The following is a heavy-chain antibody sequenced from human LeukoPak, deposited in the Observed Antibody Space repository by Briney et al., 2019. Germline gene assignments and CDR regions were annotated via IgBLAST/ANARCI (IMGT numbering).Heavy chain of an antibody. CDR2: IYYGGSK. D-gene: IGHD1-26*01. J-gene: IGHJ4*01. V-gene: IGHV4-59*01. CDR3: ARVLVRAIYFDY. CDR1: GCSISTYC. Sequence: ESLSLSCTVSGCSISTYCMSWIRQPPGTGLDWIGYIYYGGSKNYNAAFKSGVTTSVETSNKHSSQRLSSLTSADAAVDYFARVLVRAIYFDYWGQGTLVTVYS.